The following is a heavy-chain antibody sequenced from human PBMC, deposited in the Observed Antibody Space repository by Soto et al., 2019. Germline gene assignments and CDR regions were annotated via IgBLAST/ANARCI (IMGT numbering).Heavy chain of an antibody. D-gene: IGHD5-12*01. J-gene: IGHJ4*02. V-gene: IGHV4-31*03. CDR1: GGSISSGGYY. CDR2: IDYSGST. CDR3: ARRIVATIYYFDY. Sequence: QVQLQESGPGLVKPSQTLSLTCTVSGGSISSGGYYWSWIRQHPGKGLEWIGYIDYSGSTYYNPSLKGRLTISVDTSKNQFSLKLSSVTAADTAVYSCARRIVATIYYFDYWGQGTLVTVSS.